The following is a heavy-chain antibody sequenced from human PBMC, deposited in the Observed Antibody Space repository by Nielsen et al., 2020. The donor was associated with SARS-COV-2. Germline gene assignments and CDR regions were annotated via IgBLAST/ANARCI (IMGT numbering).Heavy chain of an antibody. J-gene: IGHJ6*03. CDR1: GFTFSNYW. CDR2: INQDGIEK. D-gene: IGHD6-6*01. V-gene: IGHV3-7*01. Sequence: GESLKISCAASGFTFSNYWMSWVRQVPGKGLQWVANINQDGIEKYYVDSVKGRFTISRDNAKNSLYLQMNSLRDEDTAVYYCAREGLDYYYMDVWGKGTTVTVSS. CDR3: AREGLDYYYMDV.